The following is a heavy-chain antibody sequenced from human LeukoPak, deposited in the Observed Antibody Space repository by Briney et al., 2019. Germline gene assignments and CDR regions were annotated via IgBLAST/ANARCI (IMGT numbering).Heavy chain of an antibody. V-gene: IGHV1-8*03. CDR3: ASPLRGDYYLC. CDR2: MNPNSGNT. Sequence: ASVKVSCKASGGSFSSYAISWVRQATGQGLEWMGWMNPNSGNTGYAQKFQGRVTITRNASISTAYMELSSLRSEDTAVYYCASPLRGDYYLCWGQGTLVTVSS. CDR1: GGSFSSYA. D-gene: IGHD2-21*02. J-gene: IGHJ4*02.